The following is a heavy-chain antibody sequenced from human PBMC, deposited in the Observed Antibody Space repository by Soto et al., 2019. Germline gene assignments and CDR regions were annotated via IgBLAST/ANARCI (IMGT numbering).Heavy chain of an antibody. CDR2: INHSGST. CDR1: GGSFSGYY. D-gene: IGHD4-17*01. J-gene: IGHJ6*02. CDR3: ARMTTVTMGSYYYYYYYGMDV. V-gene: IGHV4-34*01. Sequence: PSETLSLTCAVYGGSFSGYYWSWIRQPPGKGLEWIGEINHSGSTNYNPSLKSRVTISVDTSKNQFSLKLSSVTAADTAVYYCARMTTVTMGSYYYYYYYGMDVWGQGTTVTV.